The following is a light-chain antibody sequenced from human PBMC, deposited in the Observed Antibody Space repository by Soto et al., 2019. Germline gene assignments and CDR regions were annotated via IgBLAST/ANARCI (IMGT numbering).Light chain of an antibody. CDR1: QDSTKY. CDR2: AAS. CDR3: QQYYSYPIT. J-gene: IGKJ5*01. Sequence: IQLTQSPSSLSASVGDRVTITCRASQDSTKYLAWYQQKPGKAPKLLIYAASTLQSGVPSRFSGSGSGTDFTLTISCLQSEDFATYYCQQYYSYPITFGQGTRLEIK. V-gene: IGKV1-9*01.